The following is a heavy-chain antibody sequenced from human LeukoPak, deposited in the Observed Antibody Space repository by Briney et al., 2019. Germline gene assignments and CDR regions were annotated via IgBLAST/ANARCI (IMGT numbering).Heavy chain of an antibody. V-gene: IGHV1-69*06. J-gene: IGHJ4*02. CDR2: IIPIVGTA. CDR1: GGTFSSYA. D-gene: IGHD1-1*01. CDR3: VPSNGNAYFDY. Sequence: SVTVSCKASGGTFSSYAIRWVRQAPGQGLEWMGGIIPIVGTANYAQTLQGRVTITADKSTCTAYMELSSLRSEDTAEYYCVPSNGNAYFDYWGQGTLVTVSS.